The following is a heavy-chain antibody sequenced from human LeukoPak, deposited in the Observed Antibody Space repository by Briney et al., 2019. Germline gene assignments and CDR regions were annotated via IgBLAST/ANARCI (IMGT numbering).Heavy chain of an antibody. Sequence: GSLRLSCAASGFTFSSYSMNWVRQPPGKGLEWIGYIHNSGSTNYNPSLKSRVTISVDTSKNQFSLKLRSVTAADTAVYYCARQGDGHNYMTYYYYGMDVWGQGTTVTVSS. J-gene: IGHJ6*02. CDR3: ARQGDGHNYMTYYYYGMDV. V-gene: IGHV4-59*08. CDR1: GFTFSSYS. D-gene: IGHD5-24*01. CDR2: IHNSGST.